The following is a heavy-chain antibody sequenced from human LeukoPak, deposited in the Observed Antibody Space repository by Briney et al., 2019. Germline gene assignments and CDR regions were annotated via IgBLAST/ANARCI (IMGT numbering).Heavy chain of an antibody. D-gene: IGHD6-13*01. CDR1: GFTFSSYA. V-gene: IGHV3-23*01. Sequence: GGSLRLSCAASGFTFSSYAVTWVRQAPGKGLEWVSAFSATDGSAQYAESVEGRFTISRDNSKNTLFLQMNSLGAEDTAVYYCARAKIAAAGTGAFDVWGQGTLVTVSS. CDR2: FSATDGSA. CDR3: ARAKIAAAGTGAFDV. J-gene: IGHJ3*01.